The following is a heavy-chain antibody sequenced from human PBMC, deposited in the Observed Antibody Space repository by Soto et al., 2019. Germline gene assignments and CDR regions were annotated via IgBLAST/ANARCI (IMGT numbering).Heavy chain of an antibody. Sequence: PSETLSLTCTVSGGSISGYYWSWIRQPPGKGLEWIGYIYYSGSTYYNPSLNSRVTLSIDMTNNHVSLILNPVTAADTAVYYCARVGPWVPYYYDSSPYTFENWFDPWGQGTLVTVSS. D-gene: IGHD3-22*01. CDR1: GGSISGYY. J-gene: IGHJ5*02. CDR3: ARVGPWVPYYYDSSPYTFENWFDP. CDR2: IYYSGST. V-gene: IGHV4-59*08.